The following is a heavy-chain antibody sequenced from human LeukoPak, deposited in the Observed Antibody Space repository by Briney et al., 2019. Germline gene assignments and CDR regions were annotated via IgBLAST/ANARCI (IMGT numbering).Heavy chain of an antibody. V-gene: IGHV4-34*01. D-gene: IGHD3-3*01. CDR1: GGSFSGYY. Sequence: SETLSPTCAVYGGSFSGYYWSWIRQPPGKGLEWIGEINHSGSTNYNPSLKSRVTISVDTSKNQFSLKLSSVTAADTAVYYCARTLPIFGAMDVWGKGTTVTVSS. CDR2: INHSGST. J-gene: IGHJ6*04. CDR3: ARTLPIFGAMDV.